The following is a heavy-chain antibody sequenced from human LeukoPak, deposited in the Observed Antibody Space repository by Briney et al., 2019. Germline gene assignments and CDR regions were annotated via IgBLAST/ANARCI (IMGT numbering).Heavy chain of an antibody. CDR1: GGSISDYY. D-gene: IGHD1-26*01. J-gene: IGHJ4*02. CDR3: ARTVSSGTLDY. CDR2: ISYSGST. V-gene: IGHV4-59*01. Sequence: ASETLSLTCTVSGGSISDYYWSWIRQPPGRGLEWIGYISYSGSTKYNPSLGSRLTISADTSKNQFSLRLNSVTAADTAVYYCARTVSSGTLDYWGQGTLVTVSS.